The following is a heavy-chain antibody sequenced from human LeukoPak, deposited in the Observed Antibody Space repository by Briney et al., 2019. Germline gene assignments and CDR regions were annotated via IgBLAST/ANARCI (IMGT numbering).Heavy chain of an antibody. J-gene: IGHJ4*02. D-gene: IGHD1-14*01. CDR1: GGSFSGYY. V-gene: IGHV4-34*01. CDR2: INHSGST. Sequence: SETLSLTCAVYGGSFSGYYWSWIRQPPGKGLEWIGEINHSGSTNYNPSLKSRVTISVDTSKNQFSLKLGSVTAADTAVYYCARIGMIQHRTDYWGQGTLVTVSS. CDR3: ARIGMIQHRTDY.